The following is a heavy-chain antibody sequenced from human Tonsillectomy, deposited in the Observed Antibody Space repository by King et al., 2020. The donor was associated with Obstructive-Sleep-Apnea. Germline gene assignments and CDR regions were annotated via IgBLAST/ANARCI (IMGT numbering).Heavy chain of an antibody. Sequence: HVQLVESGGGVVQPGRSLRLSCAASGFTFSSYAMHWVRQAPGKGLEWVAFISYDGNYKYYADSVKGQFTDSRDNSKNTMYLQMNSLRTEDTAVYYCARDSNPGYCSSTSCLIYNWFDPWGQGTLVTVSS. CDR1: GFTFSSYA. CDR2: ISYDGNYK. V-gene: IGHV3-30*04. J-gene: IGHJ5*02. CDR3: ARDSNPGYCSSTSCLIYNWFDP. D-gene: IGHD2-2*01.